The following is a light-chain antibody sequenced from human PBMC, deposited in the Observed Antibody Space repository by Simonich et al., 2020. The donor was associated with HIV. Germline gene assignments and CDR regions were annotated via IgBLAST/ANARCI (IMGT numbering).Light chain of an antibody. Sequence: QSVLTQPPSVSGAPGQRVTMSCTGSSSNLGAGYDVHWYPQLPGTAPKLLIYGNSNRPSGVPDRFSGSKSGTSASLAITGLQAEDEADYYCQSYDSSLSGSKVFGGGTKLTVL. V-gene: IGLV1-40*01. J-gene: IGLJ2*01. CDR1: SSNLGAGYD. CDR2: GNS. CDR3: QSYDSSLSGSKV.